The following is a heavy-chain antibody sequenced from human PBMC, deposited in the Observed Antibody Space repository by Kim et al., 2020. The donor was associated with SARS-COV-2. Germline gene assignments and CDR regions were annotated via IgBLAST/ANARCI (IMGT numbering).Heavy chain of an antibody. D-gene: IGHD5-18*01. CDR3: AKDWSRNGYESSSSPAMDV. CDR1: GFTFDDYT. V-gene: IGHV3-43*01. CDR2: ISWDGGST. Sequence: GGSLRLSCAASGFTFDDYTMHWVRQAPGKGLEWVSLISWDGGSTYYADSVKGRFTISRDNSINSLYLQMNSLRTEDTALYYCAKDWSRNGYESSSSPAMDVWGQGTTVTVSS. J-gene: IGHJ6*02.